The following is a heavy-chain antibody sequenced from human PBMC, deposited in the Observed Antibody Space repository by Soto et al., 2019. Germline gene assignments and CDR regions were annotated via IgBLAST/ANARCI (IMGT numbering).Heavy chain of an antibody. D-gene: IGHD2-2*01. CDR1: VFTVSSYS. V-gene: IGHV3-21*01. CDR2: IKNDSNKK. J-gene: IGHJ4*02. CDR3: ARGTCSSTTCYAIFFDS. Sequence: PGGSLRLSCAASVFTVSSYSMNWVRQAPGKGLEWVSNIKNDSNKKYYADSVKGRFTISRDNAKNSLYLQMDSLRAEDTAVYYCARGTCSSTTCYAIFFDSWGPGTLVTVSS.